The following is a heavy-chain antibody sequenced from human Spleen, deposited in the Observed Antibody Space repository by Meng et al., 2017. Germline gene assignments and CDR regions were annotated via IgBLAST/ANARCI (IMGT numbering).Heavy chain of an antibody. CDR1: GGSISSGGYY. V-gene: IGHV4-61*08. Sequence: QGQLQESGPGLVKPSQTLSLTCTVSGGSISSGGYYWSWIRQHPGEGLEWIGYISYIGSTNYNPSLKSRVTISVDTSKNQFSLRLSSVIAADTAVYYCAGMVRPRGDFDYWGQGTLVTVSS. J-gene: IGHJ4*02. CDR2: ISYIGST. D-gene: IGHD2-21*01. CDR3: AGMVRPRGDFDY.